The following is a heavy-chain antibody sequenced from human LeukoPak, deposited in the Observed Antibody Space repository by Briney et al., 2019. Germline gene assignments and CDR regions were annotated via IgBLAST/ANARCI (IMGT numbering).Heavy chain of an antibody. CDR1: GFTFSSYG. CDR2: IWYDESNK. Sequence: GGSLRLSCVASGFTFSSYGMHWVRQAPGKGLEWVAVIWYDESNKHYADSVKGRFTISRDTSKNTLYLQMNSLRAEDTAVYYCARDGGIGLDYWGQGTLVTVSS. CDR3: ARDGGIGLDY. D-gene: IGHD3-10*01. J-gene: IGHJ4*02. V-gene: IGHV3-33*01.